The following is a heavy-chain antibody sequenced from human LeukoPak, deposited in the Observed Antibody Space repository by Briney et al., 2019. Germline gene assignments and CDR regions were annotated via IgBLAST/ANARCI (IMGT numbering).Heavy chain of an antibody. J-gene: IGHJ4*02. D-gene: IGHD6-13*01. V-gene: IGHV3-7*01. CDR3: ARDRWHSSSWRPVDY. CDR1: GFTFSSYA. Sequence: GGSLRLSCAASGFTFSSYAMSWVCQAPGKGLEWVANIKQDGSEKYYVDSVKGRFTISRDNAKNSLYLQMNSLRAEDTAVYYCARDRWHSSSWRPVDYWGQGTLVTVSS. CDR2: IKQDGSEK.